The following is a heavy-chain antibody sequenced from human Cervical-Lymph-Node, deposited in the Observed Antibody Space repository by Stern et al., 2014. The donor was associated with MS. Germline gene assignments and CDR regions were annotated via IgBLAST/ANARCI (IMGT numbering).Heavy chain of an antibody. D-gene: IGHD4-23*01. Sequence: VQLVESGPGLVKPSETLSLTCTVSGGSISSYYWSWIRQPPGKGLEWIGYIYYSGSTNYSPSLKSRVTISVDTSKTQFPLKLSSGTAADTAVYYCARHGRETRNYDGTFEGRLDYWGQGTLVTVSS. CDR3: ARHGRETRNYDGTFEGRLDY. CDR1: GGSISSYY. CDR2: IYYSGST. V-gene: IGHV4-59*08. J-gene: IGHJ4*02.